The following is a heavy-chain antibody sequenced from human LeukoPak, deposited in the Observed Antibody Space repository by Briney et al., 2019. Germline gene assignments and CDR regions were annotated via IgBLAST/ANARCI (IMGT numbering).Heavy chain of an antibody. Sequence: PGGSLRLSCAASGFTFSSYGMHWVRQPPGKGLEWVAVIWFDGSNKYYADSVKGRFTISRDNSKNTLYLQMNSLRAEDTAVYFCARDVGPEWELPPYYYMDVWGKGTTVTVSS. CDR3: ARDVGPEWELPPYYYMDV. V-gene: IGHV3-33*01. CDR1: GFTFSSYG. CDR2: IWFDGSNK. J-gene: IGHJ6*03. D-gene: IGHD1-26*01.